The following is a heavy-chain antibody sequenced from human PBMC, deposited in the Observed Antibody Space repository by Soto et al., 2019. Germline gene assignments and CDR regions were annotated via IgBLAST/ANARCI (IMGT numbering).Heavy chain of an antibody. V-gene: IGHV3-15*07. CDR2: IKSKNDGETT. CDR3: VTDTRGS. D-gene: IGHD3-3*01. CDR1: GFTFYTAW. J-gene: IGHJ5*02. Sequence: EVQLVESGGDLVKPGGSLRLSCAASGFTFYTAWLNWVRQAPGKGLEWVGHIKSKNDGETTDYAAPVKGRFTISRDDSINTLYLQMNSVKTDDTAVYYCVTDTRGSWGQGTLVTVSS.